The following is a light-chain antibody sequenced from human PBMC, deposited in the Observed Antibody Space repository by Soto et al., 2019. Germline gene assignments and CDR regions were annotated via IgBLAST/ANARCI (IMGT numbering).Light chain of an antibody. CDR2: GVF. CDR1: QSVNSNF. CDR3: QHYDGSPRT. Sequence: ETVLTQSPGTVSLSPGERATLSCRTSQSVNSNFLAWYQQKPGQAPRLLIYGVFNRATGIPDRFIGSGSGTDFTLTISGLEPEDSAVYYCQHYDGSPRTFGQGTKLEI. V-gene: IGKV3-20*01. J-gene: IGKJ2*01.